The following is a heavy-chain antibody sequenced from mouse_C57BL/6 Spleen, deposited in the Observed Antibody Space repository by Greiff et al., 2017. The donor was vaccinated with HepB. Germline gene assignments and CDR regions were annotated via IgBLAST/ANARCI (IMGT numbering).Heavy chain of an antibody. Sequence: EVQGVESGPVLVKPGASVKMSCKASGYTFTDYYMNWVKQSHGKSLEWIGVINPYNGGTSYNQKFKGKATLTVDKSSSTAYMELNSLTSEDSAVYYCARERGFDYWGQGTTLTVSS. J-gene: IGHJ2*01. CDR1: GYTFTDYY. CDR3: ARERGFDY. V-gene: IGHV1-19*01. CDR2: INPYNGGT.